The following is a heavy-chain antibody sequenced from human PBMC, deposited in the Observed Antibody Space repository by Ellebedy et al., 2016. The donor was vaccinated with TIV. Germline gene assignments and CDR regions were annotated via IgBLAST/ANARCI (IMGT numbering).Heavy chain of an antibody. CDR3: ARDGSGSYPISAPLGNFGY. Sequence: ASVKVSCKASGGTFSSYAISWVRQAPGQGLEWMGGIIPIFGTANYAQKFQGRVTITADESTSTAYMELRSLRSDDTAVYYCARDGSGSYPISAPLGNFGYWGQGTLVTVSS. J-gene: IGHJ4*02. CDR1: GGTFSSYA. D-gene: IGHD3-10*01. V-gene: IGHV1-69*13. CDR2: IIPIFGTA.